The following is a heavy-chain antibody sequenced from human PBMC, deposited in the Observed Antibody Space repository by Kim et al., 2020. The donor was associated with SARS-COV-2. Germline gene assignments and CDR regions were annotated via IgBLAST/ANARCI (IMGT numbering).Heavy chain of an antibody. Sequence: TNTADSVKGRFTISRDNAGNTLYLQMNSRTVEETAIYYWARDLSGADDYWGQGTLVTVSS. D-gene: IGHD3-10*01. CDR2: T. CDR3: ARDLSGADDY. V-gene: IGHV3-74*01. J-gene: IGHJ4*02.